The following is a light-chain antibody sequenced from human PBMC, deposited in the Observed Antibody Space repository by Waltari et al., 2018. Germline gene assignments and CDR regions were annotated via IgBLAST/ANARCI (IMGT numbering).Light chain of an antibody. J-gene: IGKJ3*01. Sequence: EIVLHPSPAHLSLSPGERANLSCRASQSVSGYLAWYQQKPGQAPRLLIYDASNRATGIPARFSGSGSGTDFTLTISSLEPEDFAVYYCQQRSDWPPTFGPGTKVDIK. CDR3: QQRSDWPPT. CDR2: DAS. CDR1: QSVSGY. V-gene: IGKV3-11*01.